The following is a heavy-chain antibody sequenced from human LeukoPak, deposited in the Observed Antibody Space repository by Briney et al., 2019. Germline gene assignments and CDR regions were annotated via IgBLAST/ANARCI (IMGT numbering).Heavy chain of an antibody. D-gene: IGHD1-26*01. CDR1: GFTFSSYW. J-gene: IGHJ3*02. V-gene: IGHV3-74*01. CDR2: INSDGSST. CDR3: ARDQRGSYFPPDAFDI. Sequence: PGGSLRLSCAASGFTFSSYWMHWVRQAPGKGLVWVSRINSDGSSTSYADSVKGRFTISRDNAKNTLYLQMNSLRSEDTAVYYCARDQRGSYFPPDAFDIWGQGTMVTVSS.